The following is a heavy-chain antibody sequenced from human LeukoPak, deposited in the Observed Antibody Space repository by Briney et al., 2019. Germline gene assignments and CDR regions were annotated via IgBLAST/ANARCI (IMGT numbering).Heavy chain of an antibody. Sequence: PSETLSLTCSVSGGSISSNYWSWIRQPAGKGLEWIGRIYTSGNTNYNPSLKSRVTVSLDTSKNHFSLKLSSVTAADTAVYYCARDRAAVGMFDYWGQGTLVIVSS. V-gene: IGHV4-4*07. CDR1: GGSISSNY. CDR2: IYTSGNT. J-gene: IGHJ4*02. D-gene: IGHD6-13*01. CDR3: ARDRAAVGMFDY.